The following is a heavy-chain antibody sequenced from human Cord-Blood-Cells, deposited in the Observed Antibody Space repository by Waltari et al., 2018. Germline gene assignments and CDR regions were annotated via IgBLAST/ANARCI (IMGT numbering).Heavy chain of an antibody. CDR1: GGSFSGYY. Sequence: QVQLQQWGAGLLKPSETLSLTCAVYGGSFSGYYWSWIRQPPGKGLEWIGEINHSGSTNYRPSLKSRVTISVDTSKNQFSLKLSSVTAADTAVYYCASRPLGIKWYGMDVWGQGTTVTVSS. D-gene: IGHD7-27*01. CDR2: INHSGST. CDR3: ASRPLGIKWYGMDV. V-gene: IGHV4-34*01. J-gene: IGHJ6*02.